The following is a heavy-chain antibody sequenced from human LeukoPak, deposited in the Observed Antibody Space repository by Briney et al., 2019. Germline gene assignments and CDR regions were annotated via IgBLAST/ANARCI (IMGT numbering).Heavy chain of an antibody. CDR1: GYTFTGYY. J-gene: IGHJ6*02. D-gene: IGHD3-22*01. Sequence: GASVKVSCKASGYTFTGYYMHWVRQAPGQGLEWMGWINPNSGGTNYAQKFQGWVTMTRDTSISTAYMELSRLRSDDTAVYYCARYYYDSSGPPSYYGMDVWGQGTTVTVSS. V-gene: IGHV1-2*04. CDR3: ARYYYDSSGPPSYYGMDV. CDR2: INPNSGGT.